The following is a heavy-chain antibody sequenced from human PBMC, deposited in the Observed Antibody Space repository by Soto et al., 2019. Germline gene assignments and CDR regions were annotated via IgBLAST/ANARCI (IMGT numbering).Heavy chain of an antibody. Sequence: QVQLQESGPGLVKPSETLSLTCTVSGGSISSYYWSWIRQPPGKGLEWIGYIYYSGSTNYNPSLKSRGTISVDTSKNQFSLKLSSVTAADTAVYYCASSTRGAFQIPFDYWGQGTLVTVSS. CDR3: ASSTRGAFQIPFDY. CDR2: IYYSGST. CDR1: GGSISSYY. J-gene: IGHJ4*02. V-gene: IGHV4-59*01. D-gene: IGHD3-10*01.